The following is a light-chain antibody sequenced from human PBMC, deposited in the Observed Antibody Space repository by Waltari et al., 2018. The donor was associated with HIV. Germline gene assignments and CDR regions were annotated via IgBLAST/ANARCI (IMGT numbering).Light chain of an antibody. CDR2: ENN. Sequence: QSVLTQPPSVSAAPGQQVTISCPGSSSNIGNTYVSWYQQLPGTAPKLLIYENNKRPSGIPDRFSGSKSGTSATLGITGLQTGDEADYYCGTWDSSLSVWVFGGGTKLTVL. J-gene: IGLJ3*02. CDR1: SSNIGNTY. V-gene: IGLV1-51*02. CDR3: GTWDSSLSVWV.